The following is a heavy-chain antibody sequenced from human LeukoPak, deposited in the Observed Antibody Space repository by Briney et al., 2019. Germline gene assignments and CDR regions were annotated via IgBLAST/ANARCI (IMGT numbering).Heavy chain of an antibody. V-gene: IGHV4-4*07. J-gene: IGHJ6*02. CDR2: IYTSESI. D-gene: IGHD2-15*01. CDR3: ARDDLVYSVHHGMDV. Sequence: PSETLSLTCTVSGGSISGYYWSWIRQPAGKGLEWIGRIYTSESINYNPTLKSRITMSVDTSKNQISLRLSSVTAADTAVYFCARDDLVYSVHHGMDVWGRGITVTVSS. CDR1: GGSISGYY.